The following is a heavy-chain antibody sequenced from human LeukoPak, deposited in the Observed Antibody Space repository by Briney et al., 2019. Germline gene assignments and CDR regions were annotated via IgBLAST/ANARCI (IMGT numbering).Heavy chain of an antibody. CDR2: IYYSGST. Sequence: PSETLSLTRTVSGGSISSHYWSWIRQPPGKGLEWIGYIYYSGSTNYNPSLKSRVTISVDTSKNQFSLKLSSVTAADTAVYYCARSYYDILTGYLNWFDPWGQGTLVTVSS. J-gene: IGHJ5*02. CDR3: ARSYYDILTGYLNWFDP. CDR1: GGSISSHY. D-gene: IGHD3-9*01. V-gene: IGHV4-59*11.